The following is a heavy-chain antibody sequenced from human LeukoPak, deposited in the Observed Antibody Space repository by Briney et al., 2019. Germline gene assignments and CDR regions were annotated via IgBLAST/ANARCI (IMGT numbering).Heavy chain of an antibody. CDR3: VSTVATAPY. CDR1: GFTFSRYD. V-gene: IGHV3-64D*06. D-gene: IGHD4-23*01. Sequence: GGSLRLSCSASGFTFSRYDMVWVRQAPGKGLEYVSGISSSGGSTYYADSVKGRFTISRDNSKNTLYLQMSSLRAEDTAVYYCVSTVATAPYWGQGTLVTVSS. J-gene: IGHJ4*02. CDR2: ISSSGGST.